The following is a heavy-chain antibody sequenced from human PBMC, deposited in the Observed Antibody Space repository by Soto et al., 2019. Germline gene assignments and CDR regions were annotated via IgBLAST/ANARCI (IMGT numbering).Heavy chain of an antibody. CDR1: GYTFTSYY. Sequence: QVQLVQSGAEVKQPGASVKISCKTSGYTFTSYYVHWVRQAPGQGLEWMGIIRPHGGSTAYAQKFQGRVSMTMDTPTTTVHMELSSLRSNVTAVFYIARGEGRAADESGWGQGTLVTVSS. V-gene: IGHV1-46*01. J-gene: IGHJ4*02. D-gene: IGHD3-3*01. CDR2: IRPHGGST. CDR3: ARGEGRAADESG.